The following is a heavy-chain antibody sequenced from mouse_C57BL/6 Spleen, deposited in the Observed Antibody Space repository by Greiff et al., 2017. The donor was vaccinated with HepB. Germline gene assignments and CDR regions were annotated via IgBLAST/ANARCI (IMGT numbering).Heavy chain of an antibody. Sequence: QVQLQQSGAELARPGASVKLSCKASGYTFTSYGISWVKQRTGQGLEWIGEIYPRSGNTYYNEKFKGKATLTADKSSSTAYMELRSLTSEDSAVYFCARERDYYGSSFYYAMDYWGQGTSVTVSS. J-gene: IGHJ4*01. CDR1: GYTFTSYG. D-gene: IGHD1-1*01. CDR2: IYPRSGNT. V-gene: IGHV1-81*01. CDR3: ARERDYYGSSFYYAMDY.